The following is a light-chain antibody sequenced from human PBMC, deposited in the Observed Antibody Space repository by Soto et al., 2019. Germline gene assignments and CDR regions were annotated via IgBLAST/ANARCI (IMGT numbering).Light chain of an antibody. CDR2: WAS. CDR1: QTVLYSSNNKNH. J-gene: IGKJ2*01. CDR3: QQYYTTPYT. V-gene: IGKV4-1*01. Sequence: DIVMTQSPDSLAVSLGERATINCRSSQTVLYSSNNKNHLAWYQQKPGQPPRLLIYWASTRESGVPDRFSGSGYGTDFTLTISSLQAEDVAVYCCQQYYTTPYTFGQGPKLEI.